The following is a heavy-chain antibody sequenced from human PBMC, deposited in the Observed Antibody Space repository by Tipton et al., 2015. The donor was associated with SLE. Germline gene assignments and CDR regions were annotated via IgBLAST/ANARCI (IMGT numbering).Heavy chain of an antibody. V-gene: IGHV3-74*01. CDR1: GFTFSGYW. D-gene: IGHD6-13*01. Sequence: SLRLSCAASGFTFSGYWMHWVRQAPGKGLVWVSRINSDGSSTSYADSVKGRFTISRDNAKNTLYLQMNSLRAEDTAVYYCAKAVYSSSPGLSYYYGMDVWGQGTTVTVSS. CDR3: AKAVYSSSPGLSYYYGMDV. CDR2: INSDGSST. J-gene: IGHJ6*02.